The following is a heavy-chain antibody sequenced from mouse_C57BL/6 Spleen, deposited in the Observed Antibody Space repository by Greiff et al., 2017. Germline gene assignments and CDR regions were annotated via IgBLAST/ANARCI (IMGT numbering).Heavy chain of an antibody. Sequence: QVQLQQPGAELVKPGASVKMSCKASGYTFTSYWITWVKQRPGQGLEWIGDIYPGSGSTNYNEKFKSKATLTVDTASSTAYMQLSSLTSEDSAVYYCARGYSVVVGDFGDWGQGTTLTVSS. CDR3: ARGYSVVVGDFGD. J-gene: IGHJ2*01. D-gene: IGHD1-1*01. V-gene: IGHV1-55*01. CDR1: GYTFTSYW. CDR2: IYPGSGST.